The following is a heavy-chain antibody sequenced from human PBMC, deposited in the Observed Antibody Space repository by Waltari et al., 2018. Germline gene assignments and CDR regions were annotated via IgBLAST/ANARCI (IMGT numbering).Heavy chain of an antibody. J-gene: IGHJ4*02. V-gene: IGHV3-30*19. CDR1: GFTVGSFG. CDR3: AKDAFGNTYLDH. Sequence: QVQLVESGGGVVQPGMSLRLSCAASGFTVGSFGMHWVRQSPGKGLEWVALIFFGGGDTFYADSVRGRFTISRDNSKNTLYLDISSLRLDDTAIYFCAKDAFGNTYLDHWGQGTLVTVSS. D-gene: IGHD3-10*01. CDR2: IFFGGGDT.